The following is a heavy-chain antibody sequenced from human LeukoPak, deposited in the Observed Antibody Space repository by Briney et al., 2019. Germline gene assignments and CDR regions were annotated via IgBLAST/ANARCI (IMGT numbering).Heavy chain of an antibody. CDR2: IGGSGVNT. J-gene: IGHJ4*02. Sequence: PGGSLRLSCAASGFTFSSYAMSWVRQAPGKGLEWVSAIGGSGVNTYYADSVRGRFTISRDNSKNTLYLQMNSLRAEDTAAYYCLRGTLTPDYWGQGTLVTVSS. CDR1: GFTFSSYA. D-gene: IGHD4-17*01. CDR3: LRGTLTPDY. V-gene: IGHV3-23*01.